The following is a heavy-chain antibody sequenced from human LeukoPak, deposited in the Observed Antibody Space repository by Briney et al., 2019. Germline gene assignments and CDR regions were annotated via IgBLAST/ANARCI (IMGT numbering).Heavy chain of an antibody. Sequence: ASVKVSCKTSGYKFTSYGISWVRQAPGQGLEWMGGISRYDGNAEYVEKFQGRVTITTDTSTNTGYMEVRSLRLDDTAVYYCARDQWVPHFDYWGQGTLVIVS. CDR3: ARDQWVPHFDY. V-gene: IGHV1-18*01. CDR2: ISRYDGNA. D-gene: IGHD1-26*01. J-gene: IGHJ4*02. CDR1: GYKFTSYG.